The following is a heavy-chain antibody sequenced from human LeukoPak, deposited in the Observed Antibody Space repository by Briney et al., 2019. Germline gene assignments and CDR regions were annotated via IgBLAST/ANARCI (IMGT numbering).Heavy chain of an antibody. D-gene: IGHD5-18*01. CDR3: ARGPLAVDTAMVYPDY. V-gene: IGHV4-34*01. Sequence: SETLSLTCGVYGGSLSGYYLNWIRQSPGKGLEWIGEIHPHGTTFYSPSLKSRVTISLDTSKNQFSLNLLSVTAADTAVYYCARGPLAVDTAMVYPDYWGQGTLVTVSS. CDR2: IHPHGTT. J-gene: IGHJ4*02. CDR1: GGSLSGYY.